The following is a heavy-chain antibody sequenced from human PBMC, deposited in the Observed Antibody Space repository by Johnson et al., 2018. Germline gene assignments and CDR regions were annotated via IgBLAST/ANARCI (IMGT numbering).Heavy chain of an antibody. Sequence: QVQLVQSGAEVKKPGSSVKVSCKASGGTFSSYAISWVRQAPGQGLEWMGGIIPIFGTANYAQKFQGRVTITADGSQSTAYMELSSLRAEDKAVYYCVSEGSSPRGDDYYYDEMDVWGQGTTVTGSS. D-gene: IGHD1-26*01. V-gene: IGHV1-69*01. CDR2: IIPIFGTA. CDR3: VSEGSSPRGDDYYYDEMDV. CDR1: GGTFSSYA. J-gene: IGHJ6*02.